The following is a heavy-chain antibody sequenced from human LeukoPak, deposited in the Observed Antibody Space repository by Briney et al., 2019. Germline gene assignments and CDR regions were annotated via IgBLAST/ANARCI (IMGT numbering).Heavy chain of an antibody. CDR2: IDASGRYI. CDR3: ATQPPLSGYYTVDY. Sequence: GGSLRLSCTAPGYIVSKNAMNWVRQAPGKGLEWVASIDASGRYIYYGDSVKGRFTISKDNAQNSLYLQMNSLRAEDTAVYYCATQPPLSGYYTVDYWGQGALVTVSS. J-gene: IGHJ4*02. V-gene: IGHV3-21*01. CDR1: GYIVSKNA. D-gene: IGHD3-3*01.